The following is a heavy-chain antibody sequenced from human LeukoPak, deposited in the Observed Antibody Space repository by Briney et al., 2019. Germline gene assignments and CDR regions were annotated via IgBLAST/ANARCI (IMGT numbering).Heavy chain of an antibody. D-gene: IGHD2-2*01. CDR3: AKEEVPKDY. J-gene: IGHJ4*02. V-gene: IGHV3-23*01. CDR2: IRRMGVTT. CDR1: VFTLNSNA. Sequence: GGSLRLSCAVSVFTLNSNAMCWVRQAPGEGREWVSGIRRMGVTTYYAGSVKGRYTISKDTSKNTLYLQMNTLRAEDWAGYFCAKEEVPKDYWGQGTVVIVSS.